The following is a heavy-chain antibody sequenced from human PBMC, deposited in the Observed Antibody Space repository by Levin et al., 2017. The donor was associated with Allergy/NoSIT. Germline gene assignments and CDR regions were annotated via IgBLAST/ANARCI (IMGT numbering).Heavy chain of an antibody. CDR3: ARGWGSGSYSIDYFDY. D-gene: IGHD3-10*01. CDR2: IIPIFGTA. J-gene: IGHJ4*02. Sequence: KISCKASGGTFSSYAISWVRQAPGQGLEWMGGIIPIFGTANYAQKFQGRVTITADKSTSTAYMELSSLRSEDTAVYYCARGWGSGSYSIDYFDYWGQGTLVTVSS. V-gene: IGHV1-69*06. CDR1: GGTFSSYA.